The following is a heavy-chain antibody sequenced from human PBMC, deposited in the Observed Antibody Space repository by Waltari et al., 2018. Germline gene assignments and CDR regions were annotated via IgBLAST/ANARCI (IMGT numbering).Heavy chain of an antibody. D-gene: IGHD3-10*01. Sequence: HLQLQKSGPGLVKPSETLSLTCTVSGGSISSSIYYWGWIRQPPGKGLEWIGSIYYSGSTYYNPSLKSRVTISVDTSKNQFSLKLSSVTAADTAVYYCARTSDGSGSYYGYYFDYWGQGTLVTVSS. V-gene: IGHV4-39*07. J-gene: IGHJ4*02. CDR3: ARTSDGSGSYYGYYFDY. CDR1: GGSISSSIYY. CDR2: IYYSGST.